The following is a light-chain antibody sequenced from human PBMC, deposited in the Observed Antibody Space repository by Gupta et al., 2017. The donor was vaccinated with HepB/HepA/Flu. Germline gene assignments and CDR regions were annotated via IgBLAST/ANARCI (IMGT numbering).Light chain of an antibody. CDR3: QQYNTYSGT. J-gene: IGKJ1*01. CDR2: KAS. V-gene: IGKV1-5*03. CDR1: QSISSW. Sequence: DIQMTQSPSTLPASVGDRVTITCRASQSISSWVTWYQQKPRKAPKPLIYKASTLESGVPSRCSGSGSGTEFTLTSSSLHPDDFATYYCQQYNTYSGTFGQGTKVEIK.